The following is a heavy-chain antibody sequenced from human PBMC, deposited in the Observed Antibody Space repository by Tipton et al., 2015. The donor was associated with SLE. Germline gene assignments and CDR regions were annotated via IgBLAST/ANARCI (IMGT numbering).Heavy chain of an antibody. D-gene: IGHD3-9*01. V-gene: IGHV3-15*01. J-gene: IGHJ4*02. Sequence: SLRLSCTVSGFTFSNYWMSWVRQAPGKGLEWVGRIKSKTDGGTTDYAAPVKGRFTISRDDSKDTLYLQMNSLKTEDTAVYYCTTQDYYDILTGYSTLGDWGQETLVTVSS. CDR1: GFTFSNYW. CDR3: TTQDYYDILTGYSTLGD. CDR2: IKSKTDGGTT.